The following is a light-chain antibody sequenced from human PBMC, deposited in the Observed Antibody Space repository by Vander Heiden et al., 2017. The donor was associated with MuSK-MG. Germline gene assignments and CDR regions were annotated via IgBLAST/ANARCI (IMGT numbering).Light chain of an antibody. CDR2: EVS. CDR1: SSDVGGYNY. CDR3: SSYAGSNNPYV. V-gene: IGLV2-8*01. Sequence: QSALTQPPSASGSPGQSVTISSTGTSSDVGGYNYVSWYQQHPGKAPKLMIYEVSTRPSGVPDRFSGSKSGNTASLTVTGLQAEDEADYYCSSYAGSNNPYVFGTGTKVTVL. J-gene: IGLJ1*01.